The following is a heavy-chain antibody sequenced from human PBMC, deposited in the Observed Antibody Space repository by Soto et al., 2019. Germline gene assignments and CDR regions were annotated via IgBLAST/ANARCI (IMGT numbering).Heavy chain of an antibody. Sequence: GGSLRLSCAASGFTFSSYAMSWVRQAPGKGLEWVSAISGSGGSTYYADSVKGRFTISRDNSKNTLYLQMDSLRPEDTAVYYCARANDLNAFDIWGQGTMVTVSS. D-gene: IGHD1-1*01. CDR3: ARANDLNAFDI. CDR1: GFTFSSYA. V-gene: IGHV3-23*01. J-gene: IGHJ3*02. CDR2: ISGSGGST.